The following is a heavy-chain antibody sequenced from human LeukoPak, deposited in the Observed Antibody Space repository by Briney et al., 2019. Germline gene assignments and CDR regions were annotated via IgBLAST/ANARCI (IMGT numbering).Heavy chain of an antibody. CDR3: ARGPRAYYYGSGSYPTPLY. Sequence: PSETLSLTCAVYGGSFSGYSWSWIRQPPGKGLEWIGYIYHSGSTYYNPSLKSRVTISVDRSKNQFSLKLSSVTAADTAVYYCARGPRAYYYGSGSYPTPLYWGQGTLVTVSS. J-gene: IGHJ4*02. D-gene: IGHD3-10*01. V-gene: IGHV4-30-2*01. CDR1: GGSFSGYS. CDR2: IYHSGST.